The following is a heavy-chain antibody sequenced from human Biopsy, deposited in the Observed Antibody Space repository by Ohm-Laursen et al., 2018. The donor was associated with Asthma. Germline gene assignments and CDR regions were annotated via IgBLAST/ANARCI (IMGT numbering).Heavy chain of an antibody. CDR3: ARTFHFWSPYHAEHYQL. CDR1: GFTFGDYW. Sequence: SLRLSCSASGFTFGDYWMSWVRQVPGKGLEWVANIKHDESEKNHVDSLKGRFTISRDNAKNSLYLQMNSLRAEDTAVYYCARTFHFWSPYHAEHYQLWGQGTLVTVSS. CDR2: IKHDESEK. V-gene: IGHV3-7*01. D-gene: IGHD3-3*02. J-gene: IGHJ1*01.